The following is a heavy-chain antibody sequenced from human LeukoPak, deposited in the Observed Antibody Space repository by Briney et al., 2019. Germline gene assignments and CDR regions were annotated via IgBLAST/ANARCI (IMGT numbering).Heavy chain of an antibody. CDR2: INRSGST. CDR3: ARVGYYDSSGVTPRG. Sequence: SETLSLTCAVYGGSFSGYYWSWIRQPPGKGLEWIGEINRSGSTNHNPSLKSRVTISVDTSKNQFSLKLSSVTAADTAVYYCARVGYYDSSGVTPRGWGQGTLVTVSS. J-gene: IGHJ4*02. CDR1: GGSFSGYY. V-gene: IGHV4-34*01. D-gene: IGHD3-22*01.